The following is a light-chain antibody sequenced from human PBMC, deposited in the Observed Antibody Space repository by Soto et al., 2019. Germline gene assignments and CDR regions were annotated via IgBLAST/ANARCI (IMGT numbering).Light chain of an antibody. CDR1: SSNFGAGFD. CDR3: QSYDSSLRGFV. CDR2: GTT. J-gene: IGLJ1*01. Sequence: SVLTQPPSVSGAPGQRVTISCTGSSSNFGAGFDVHWYQQLPGTAPKLLIYGTTNRPSGVPERFSGSKSGTSASLAVTGLLAEDEADYYCQSYDSSLRGFVFGTGTKLTVL. V-gene: IGLV1-40*01.